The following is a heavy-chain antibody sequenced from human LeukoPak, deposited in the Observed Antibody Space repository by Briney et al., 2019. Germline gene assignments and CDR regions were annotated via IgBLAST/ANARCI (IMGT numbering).Heavy chain of an antibody. V-gene: IGHV3-48*01. D-gene: IGHD5-18*01. Sequence: GGTLRLSCAAAAFTFNDYSMNWLRPAPGQGRMGGSYINGRGDATYYGDSVEGRFSISRDNAKKSLYLQMDSLRAEDTAVYCCARDLPRGYSCDYWGQGTLVTVSS. CDR3: ARDLPRGYSCDY. J-gene: IGHJ4*02. CDR2: INGRGDAT. CDR1: AFTFNDYS.